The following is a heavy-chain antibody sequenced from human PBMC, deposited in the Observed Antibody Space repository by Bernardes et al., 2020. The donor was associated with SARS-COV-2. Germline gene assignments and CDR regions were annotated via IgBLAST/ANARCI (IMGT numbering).Heavy chain of an antibody. Sequence: GPTLLKLTESLTLTCTVSGFSLSTAIMGVSWIRQPPGKALEWLAHIFSNDEKSYSTSLKSRLTISKDTSKSQVVLTMTNMDPVDTATYYCARTRVVPAASNYYYGMDVWGQGTTVTVSS. V-gene: IGHV2-26*01. CDR3: ARTRVVPAASNYYYGMDV. J-gene: IGHJ6*02. CDR1: GFSLSTAIMG. D-gene: IGHD2-2*01. CDR2: IFSNDEK.